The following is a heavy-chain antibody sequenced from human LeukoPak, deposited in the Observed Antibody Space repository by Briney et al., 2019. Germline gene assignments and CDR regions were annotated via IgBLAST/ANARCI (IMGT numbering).Heavy chain of an antibody. CDR1: GFTFSISA. CDR2: ISTSGGIT. J-gene: IGHJ4*02. CDR3: AKGWIQIWMPFDY. V-gene: IGHV3-23*01. D-gene: IGHD5-18*01. Sequence: GGSLRLSCAASGFTFSISAMSWVRQAPGKGLEWVSVISTSGGITYYADSVKGRFTISRDNSNNTLYLQMNSLRAEDTAVYYCAKGWIQIWMPFDYWGQGTLVTVSS.